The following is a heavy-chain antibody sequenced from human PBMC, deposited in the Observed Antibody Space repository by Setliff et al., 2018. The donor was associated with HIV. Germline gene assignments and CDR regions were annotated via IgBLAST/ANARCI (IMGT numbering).Heavy chain of an antibody. D-gene: IGHD3-16*02. CDR3: ARGRFVGFDY. CDR2: IYTSGST. J-gene: IGHJ4*02. Sequence: SETLSLTCTVADGSISTGSYYWSWVRQPAGRGLEWIGRIYTSGSTNYNPSLKSRVTMSVDTSKNQFSLSLTSVTAADTAVYYCARGRFVGFDYWGQGTLVTVSS. V-gene: IGHV4-61*02. CDR1: DGSISTGSYY.